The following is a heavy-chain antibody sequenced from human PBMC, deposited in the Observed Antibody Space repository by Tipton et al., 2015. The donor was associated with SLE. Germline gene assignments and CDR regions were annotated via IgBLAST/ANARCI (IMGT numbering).Heavy chain of an antibody. CDR1: GFTFSSYA. J-gene: IGHJ4*02. V-gene: IGHV3-30-3*01. D-gene: IGHD5-18*01. CDR3: ARMPLQLGFDY. CDR2: ISYDGSNK. Sequence: SLRLSCAASGFTFSSYAMHWVRQAPGKGLEWVAVISYDGSNKYYADSVKGRFTISRDNAKNSLYLQMNSLRAEDTAVYYCARMPLQLGFDYWGQGTLVTVSS.